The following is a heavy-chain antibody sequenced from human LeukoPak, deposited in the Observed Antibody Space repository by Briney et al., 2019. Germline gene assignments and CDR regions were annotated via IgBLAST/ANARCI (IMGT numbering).Heavy chain of an antibody. CDR1: GYTFTGYY. D-gene: IGHD3-10*01. CDR2: INPNSGGT. CDR3: ASSVLLWFGQPSHDYYYMDA. V-gene: IGHV1-2*02. Sequence: ASVKVSCKASGYTFTGYYMHWVRQAPGQGLEWMGWINPNSGGTNYAQKFQGRVTMTRDTSISTAYMELSRLRSDDTAVYYCASSVLLWFGQPSHDYYYMDAWGKGTTVTVSS. J-gene: IGHJ6*03.